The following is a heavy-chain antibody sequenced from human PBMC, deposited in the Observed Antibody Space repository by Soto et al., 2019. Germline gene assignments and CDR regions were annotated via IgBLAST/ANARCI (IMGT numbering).Heavy chain of an antibody. Sequence: ASVKVSCKVSGYTLTELSMHWVRQAPGKGLEWMGGFGPEDGETIYAQKFQGRVTMTEDTSTDTAYMELSSLRSEDTAVYYCATIAAAVWDAFDIWGQGTMVTVSS. J-gene: IGHJ3*02. D-gene: IGHD6-13*01. CDR2: FGPEDGET. CDR1: GYTLTELS. V-gene: IGHV1-24*01. CDR3: ATIAAAVWDAFDI.